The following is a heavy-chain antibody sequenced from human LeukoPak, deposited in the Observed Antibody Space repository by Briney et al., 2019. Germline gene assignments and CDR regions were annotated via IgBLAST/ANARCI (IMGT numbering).Heavy chain of an antibody. J-gene: IGHJ4*02. CDR2: ISGSGGST. Sequence: GGSLRLSCAASGFTFSSYGMSWVRQAPGKGLEWVSAISGSGGSTYYADSVKGRFTISRDNSKNTLYLQMNSLRAEDTAVYYCAKEGDSSGYYYVGYWGQGTLVTVSS. CDR1: GFTFSSYG. D-gene: IGHD3-22*01. V-gene: IGHV3-23*01. CDR3: AKEGDSSGYYYVGY.